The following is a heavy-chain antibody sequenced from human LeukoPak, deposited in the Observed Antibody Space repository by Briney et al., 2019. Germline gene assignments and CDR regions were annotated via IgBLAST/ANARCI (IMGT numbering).Heavy chain of an antibody. Sequence: GGSLRLSCAASGFTFSTYAMTWVRQAPGKGLEWVSAISGNGDNTYYVDSVEGRFTISRDNSKNTLYPQMNSLRAEETAIYYCAAVQRYSSWDDYWGQGTLVTVSS. V-gene: IGHV3-23*01. D-gene: IGHD6-13*01. CDR2: ISGNGDNT. CDR3: AAVQRYSSWDDY. J-gene: IGHJ4*02. CDR1: GFTFSTYA.